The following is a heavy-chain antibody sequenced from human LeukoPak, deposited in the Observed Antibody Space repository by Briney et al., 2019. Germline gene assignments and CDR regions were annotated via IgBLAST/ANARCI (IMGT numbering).Heavy chain of an antibody. V-gene: IGHV4-59*08. J-gene: IGHJ3*02. CDR2: MYYSGST. Sequence: PSETLSLTCTVSGGSISGYYWSWIRQPPGKGLEWIGHMYYSGSTYYSPSLKSRVTISLGTSKTHFSLKLSSVTAADTAVYYCARPYNNGYAAFDIWGQGTMVTVSS. CDR1: GGSISGYY. D-gene: IGHD2-8*01. CDR3: ARPYNNGYAAFDI.